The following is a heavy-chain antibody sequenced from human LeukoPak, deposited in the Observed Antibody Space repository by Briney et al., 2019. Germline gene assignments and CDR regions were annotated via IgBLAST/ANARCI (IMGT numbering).Heavy chain of an antibody. CDR1: GGSISSYY. V-gene: IGHV4-59*08. CDR3: ARREQWLGSPIDY. D-gene: IGHD6-19*01. CDR2: IYYSGST. Sequence: SETLSLTCTVSGGSISSYYWSWIRQPPGKGLEWIGYIYYSGSTNYNPSLKSRVTISVDTSKNQFSLKLSSVTTADTAVYYCARREQWLGSPIDYWGQGTLVTVSP. J-gene: IGHJ4*02.